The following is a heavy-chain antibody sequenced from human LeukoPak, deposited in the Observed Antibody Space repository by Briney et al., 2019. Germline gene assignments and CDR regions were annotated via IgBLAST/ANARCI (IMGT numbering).Heavy chain of an antibody. Sequence: QTGGSLRLSCAASGFMFSNFAVSWVRQAPGKGLEWVSTIYYSGGNTYSADSVKGRFTISRDNAKNTLYLQMNSLRAEDTAVYYCAKDQGQAVVPRRFDYWGQGTLVTVSS. CDR1: GFMFSNFA. J-gene: IGHJ4*02. V-gene: IGHV3-23*01. CDR3: AKDQGQAVVPRRFDY. CDR2: IYYSGGNT. D-gene: IGHD2-2*01.